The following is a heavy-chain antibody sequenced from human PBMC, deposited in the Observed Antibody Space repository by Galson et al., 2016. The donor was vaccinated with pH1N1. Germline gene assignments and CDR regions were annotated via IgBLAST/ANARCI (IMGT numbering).Heavy chain of an antibody. V-gene: IGHV3-49*04. D-gene: IGHD3-3*01. Sequence: SLRLSCAGSGFAFGDYVINWVRQAPGKGLEWVGFVRNKPYGETTEYAASVKGRFILSRDDSKSIAHLQMNSLQIEDTAFYYCVRGTGRITLFGMVSTDFDYCGPGTLVAGSS. J-gene: IGHJ4*02. CDR2: VRNKPYGETT. CDR1: GFAFGDYV. CDR3: VRGTGRITLFGMVSTDFDY.